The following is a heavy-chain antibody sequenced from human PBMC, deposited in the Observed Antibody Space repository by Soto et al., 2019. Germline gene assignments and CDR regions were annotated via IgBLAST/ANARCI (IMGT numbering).Heavy chain of an antibody. CDR2: IIPIFGTA. J-gene: IGHJ6*02. CDR3: ARDGLRDYDILTGYPLWYYYYGMDV. Sequence: ASVKVSCKASGGTFSSYAISWVRQAPEQGLEWMGGIIPIFGTANYAQKFQGRVTITADESTSTAYMELSSLRSEDMAVYYCARDGLRDYDILTGYPLWYYYYGMDVWGQGTTVTVSS. V-gene: IGHV1-69*13. D-gene: IGHD3-9*01. CDR1: GGTFSSYA.